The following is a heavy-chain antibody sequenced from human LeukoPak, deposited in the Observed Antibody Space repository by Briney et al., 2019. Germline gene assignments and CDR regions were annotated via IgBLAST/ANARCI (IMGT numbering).Heavy chain of an antibody. Sequence: PGGSLRLSCAASGFTVRSKYMSWVRQAPGKGPEWVSVILTGDNTYYSDSVRGRFTISRDNSRNTLYLQMNNLRAEDTAVYYCATELRYVGGYFDYWGQGTLVTVSS. CDR1: GFTVRSKY. D-gene: IGHD3-16*01. J-gene: IGHJ4*02. V-gene: IGHV3-53*01. CDR3: ATELRYVGGYFDY. CDR2: ILTGDNT.